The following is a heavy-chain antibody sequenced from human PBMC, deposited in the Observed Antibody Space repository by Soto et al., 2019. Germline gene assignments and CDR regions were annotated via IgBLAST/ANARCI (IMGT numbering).Heavy chain of an antibody. CDR3: ANIYCTNGVCYFDY. CDR1: GGSISSYY. J-gene: IGHJ4*02. Sequence: QVQLQESGPGLVKPSETLSLTCTVSGGSISSYYWSWIRRPPGKGLEWIGYIYYSGSANYNPSLKSRVTISVDTPKNQFPLKLSTVTAADTAVYHCANIYCTNGVCYFDYWGQGTLVTVSS. V-gene: IGHV4-59*08. CDR2: IYYSGSA. D-gene: IGHD2-8*01.